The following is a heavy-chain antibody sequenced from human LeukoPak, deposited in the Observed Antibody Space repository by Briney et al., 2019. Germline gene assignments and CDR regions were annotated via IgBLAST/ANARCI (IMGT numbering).Heavy chain of an antibody. D-gene: IGHD5-18*01. V-gene: IGHV3-9*03. J-gene: IGHJ3*02. CDR2: ISWNSGSI. CDR3: AKARFTVDTAMVTGAFDI. Sequence: GGSLRLSCAASGFTFDDYAMHWVRQAPGKGLEWVSGISWNSGSIGYADSVKGRFTISRDNAKNSLYLQMNSLRAEDMALYYCAKARFTVDTAMVTGAFDIWGQGTMVTVSS. CDR1: GFTFDDYA.